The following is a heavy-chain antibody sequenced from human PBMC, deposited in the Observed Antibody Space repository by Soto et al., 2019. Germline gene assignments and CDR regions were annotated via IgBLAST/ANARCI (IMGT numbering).Heavy chain of an antibody. Sequence: PSETLSLTCTVSGGSISSYYWSWIRQPAGKGLEWIGRIHTSGSTNYNPSLKSRVTMSVDTSNNQFSLNLNSVTAADTAVYYCARGTTDSGKNWLDPWGQGTLVTVSS. CDR3: ARGTTDSGKNWLDP. D-gene: IGHD1-1*01. J-gene: IGHJ5*02. CDR1: GGSISSYY. V-gene: IGHV4-4*07. CDR2: IHTSGST.